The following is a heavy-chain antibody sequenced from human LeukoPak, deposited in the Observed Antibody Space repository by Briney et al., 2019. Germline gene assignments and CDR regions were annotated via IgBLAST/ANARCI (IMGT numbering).Heavy chain of an antibody. CDR2: INPNSGGT. D-gene: IGHD3-22*01. CDR1: GYTFTGYY. Sequence: ASVKVSCKASGYTFTGYYMHWVRQAPGQGLEWMGWINPNSGGTNYAQEFQGRVTMTRDTSISTAYMELSRLRSDDTAVYYCARASGDYCDSSGYSQLSPWGQGTLVTVSS. J-gene: IGHJ5*02. CDR3: ARASGDYCDSSGYSQLSP. V-gene: IGHV1-2*02.